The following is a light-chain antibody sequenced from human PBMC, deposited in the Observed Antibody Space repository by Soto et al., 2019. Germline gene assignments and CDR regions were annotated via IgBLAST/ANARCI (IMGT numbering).Light chain of an antibody. J-gene: IGKJ5*01. CDR1: QGISTY. V-gene: IGKV1-39*01. CDR3: QQSYSPTWT. Sequence: DIQMTQSPSSLSASVGDRVTITCLASQGISTYLSWYQQKPGKAPKLLIYAASSLQSGVPSRFSCSGSETDFTLTICCLQPEDFATYCCQQSYSPTWTFGQGTRLEIK. CDR2: AAS.